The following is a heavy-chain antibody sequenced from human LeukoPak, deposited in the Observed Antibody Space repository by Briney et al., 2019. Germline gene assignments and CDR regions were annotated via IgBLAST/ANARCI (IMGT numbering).Heavy chain of an antibody. CDR3: ARVYYDFWSGYYGDMTPGWFDP. V-gene: IGHV3-48*03. J-gene: IGHJ5*02. CDR2: ISSSGSTI. Sequence: PGGSLRLSCAASGFTFSSYEMNWVRQAPGKGLEWVSYISSSGSTIYYADSVKGRFTISRDNAKNSLYLQMNSLRAEDTAVYYCARVYYDFWSGYYGDMTPGWFDPWGQGTLVTVSS. CDR1: GFTFSSYE. D-gene: IGHD3-3*01.